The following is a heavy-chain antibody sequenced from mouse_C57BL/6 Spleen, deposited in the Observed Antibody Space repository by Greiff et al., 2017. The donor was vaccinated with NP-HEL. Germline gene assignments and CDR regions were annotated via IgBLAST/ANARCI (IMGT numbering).Heavy chain of an antibody. V-gene: IGHV1-26*01. Sequence: EVQLQQSGPELVKPGASVKISCKASGYTFTDYYMNWVKQSHGKSLEWIGDINPNNGGTSYNQKFKGKATLTVDKSSSTAYMELRSLTSEDSAVYYCARSIYGSSLYYAMDYWGQGTSVTVSS. J-gene: IGHJ4*01. CDR1: GYTFTDYY. CDR2: INPNNGGT. CDR3: ARSIYGSSLYYAMDY. D-gene: IGHD1-1*01.